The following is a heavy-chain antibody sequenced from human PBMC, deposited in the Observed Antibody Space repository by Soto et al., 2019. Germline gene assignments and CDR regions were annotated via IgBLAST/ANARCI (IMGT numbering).Heavy chain of an antibody. CDR3: ARGNLDV. D-gene: IGHD1-7*01. CDR1: AFTLSKFV. V-gene: IGHV3-30-3*01. Sequence: QVQVVESGGGVVQPGKSLRLSCAASAFTLSKFVMHWVRQAPGRGLEWVAVTSNDGSNTFYADSVKGRFTISRDNSKNTVYLQMNSLRTEYTAVYYCARGNLDVWGKGTTVTVSS. CDR2: TSNDGSNT. J-gene: IGHJ6*04.